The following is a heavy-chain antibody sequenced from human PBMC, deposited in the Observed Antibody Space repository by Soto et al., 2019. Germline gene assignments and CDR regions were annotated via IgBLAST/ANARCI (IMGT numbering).Heavy chain of an antibody. CDR2: IDPSDSYT. D-gene: IGHD1-7*01. CDR3: ARLRSKTGTTSGYYGMDV. Sequence: LGESLKISCKGSGYSFTSYWISWVRQMPGKGLEWMGRIDPSDSYTNYSPSFQGHVTISADKSISTAYLQWSSLKASDTAMYYCARLRSKTGTTSGYYGMDVWGQGTTVTVSS. J-gene: IGHJ6*02. CDR1: GYSFTSYW. V-gene: IGHV5-10-1*01.